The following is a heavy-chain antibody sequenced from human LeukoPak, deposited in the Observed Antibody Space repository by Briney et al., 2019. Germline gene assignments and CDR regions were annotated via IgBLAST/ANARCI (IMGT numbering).Heavy chain of an antibody. V-gene: IGHV4-34*01. D-gene: IGHD6-19*01. CDR1: GGSFSGYY. CDR3: ARAPYSSGWQRTLRWFDY. CDR2: INHSGST. Sequence: SETLSLTCAVYGGSFSGYYWSWIRQPPGKGLEWIGEINHSGSTNYNPSLKSRVTISVDTSNNQFSLKLSSVTAADTAVYYCARAPYSSGWQRTLRWFDYWGQGTLVTVSS. J-gene: IGHJ4*02.